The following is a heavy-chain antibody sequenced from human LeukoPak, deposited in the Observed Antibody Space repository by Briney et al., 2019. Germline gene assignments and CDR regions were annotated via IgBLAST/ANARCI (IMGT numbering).Heavy chain of an antibody. J-gene: IGHJ4*02. D-gene: IGHD6-13*01. CDR2: INTNTGNP. CDR3: ASPIIAAAGSFDY. Sequence: ASVKVSCRASGYSFNSQGMNWVRQAPGQGLEWMGWINTNTGNPTYAQGFTGRFVFSLDTSVSTAYLQISSLKAEDTAVYYCASPIIAAAGSFDYWGQGTTVTVSS. CDR1: GYSFNSQG. V-gene: IGHV7-4-1*02.